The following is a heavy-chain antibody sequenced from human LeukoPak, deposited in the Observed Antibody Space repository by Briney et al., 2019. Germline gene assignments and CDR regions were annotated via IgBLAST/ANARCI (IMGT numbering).Heavy chain of an antibody. J-gene: IGHJ4*02. V-gene: IGHV3-53*01. CDR3: ARDPPLYY. Sequence: GGSLRLFCAASGFSVSSNHVSWVRQAPGKGLEWVSVIYSGGNTYYADSVRGRFTISKDNSKNTLYLQMNSLRAEDTAVYYCARDPPLYYWGQGTLVTVSS. CDR1: GFSVSSNH. CDR2: IYSGGNT.